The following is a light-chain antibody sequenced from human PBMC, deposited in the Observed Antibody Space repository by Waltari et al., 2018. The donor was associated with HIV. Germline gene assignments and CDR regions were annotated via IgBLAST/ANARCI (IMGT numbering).Light chain of an antibody. CDR1: SSDVGGYNY. J-gene: IGLJ3*02. Sequence: QSALTQPRSVSGSPGQSVTISCTGISSDVGGYNYASWYQQHPGKAPKLMIYDVTKRPSGVPDRFSGSKSGNTASLTISGLQAEDEADYFCCSYAGGYTLVFGGGTKLTVL. CDR3: CSYAGGYTLV. V-gene: IGLV2-11*01. CDR2: DVT.